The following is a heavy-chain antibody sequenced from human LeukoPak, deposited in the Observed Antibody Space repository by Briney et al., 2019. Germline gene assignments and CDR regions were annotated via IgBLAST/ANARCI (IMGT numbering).Heavy chain of an antibody. CDR1: GGSISSGGYY. J-gene: IGHJ4*02. CDR3: AAILTGYDYYFDY. CDR2: IYYSGST. Sequence: SQTLSLTCTVSGGSISSGGYYWSWIRQHPGKGLEWIGYIYYSGSTYYNPSLKSRVTISVDTSKNQFSLKLSSVTAADTAVYYCAAILTGYDYYFDYWGQGTLVTVSS. V-gene: IGHV4-30-4*08. D-gene: IGHD3-9*01.